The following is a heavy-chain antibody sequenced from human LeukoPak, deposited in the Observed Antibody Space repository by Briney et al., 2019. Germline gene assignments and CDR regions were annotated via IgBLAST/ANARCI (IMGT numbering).Heavy chain of an antibody. D-gene: IGHD3-22*01. Sequence: GGSLRLSCAASGFTFSSYGMNWVRQAPGKGLEWVSYISSSSSAKQYADSVKGRFTISRDNSKNTLYLQMNSLRAEDTAVYYCAKDRGGAYYESSVDIWGQGTMVTVSS. V-gene: IGHV3-48*01. CDR1: GFTFSSYG. CDR2: ISSSSSAK. CDR3: AKDRGGAYYESSVDI. J-gene: IGHJ3*02.